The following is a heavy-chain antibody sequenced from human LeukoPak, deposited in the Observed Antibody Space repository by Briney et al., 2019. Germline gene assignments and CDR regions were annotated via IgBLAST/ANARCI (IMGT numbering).Heavy chain of an antibody. D-gene: IGHD4-23*01. CDR3: ARDGLGYGGYYLDY. J-gene: IGHJ4*02. V-gene: IGHV1-69*06. Sequence: SVKVSCKASGGTFSSYAISWVRQAPGQGLEWMGGIIPIFGTANYAQKFQGRVTITADKSTSTAYMELRSLRSDDTAVYYCARDGLGYGGYYLDYWGQGTLVTVSS. CDR1: GGTFSSYA. CDR2: IIPIFGTA.